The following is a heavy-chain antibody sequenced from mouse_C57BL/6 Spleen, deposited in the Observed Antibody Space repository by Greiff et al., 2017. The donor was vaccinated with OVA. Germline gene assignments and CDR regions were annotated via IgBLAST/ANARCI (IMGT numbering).Heavy chain of an antibody. CDR1: GFTFSSYA. J-gene: IGHJ3*01. D-gene: IGHD1-1*01. V-gene: IGHV5-9-1*02. CDR3: TRDPSYYYGSTPWFAY. Sequence: DVMLVESGEGLVKPGGSLKLSCAASGFTFSSYAMSWVRQTPEKRLEWVAYISSGGDYIYYADTVKGRFTITRDNARNTLYLKMSSLKSEDTPMYYCTRDPSYYYGSTPWFAYWGQGTLVTVSA. CDR2: ISSGGDYI.